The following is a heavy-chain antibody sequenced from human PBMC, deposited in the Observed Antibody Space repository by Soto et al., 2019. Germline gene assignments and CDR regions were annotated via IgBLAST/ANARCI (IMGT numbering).Heavy chain of an antibody. CDR1: GFPFSSYS. CDR3: ASPPLYYYGSGTPGY. J-gene: IGHJ4*02. Sequence: PGGSLRLSCAASGFPFSSYSMNWVRQAPGKGLEWVSSISSSSSYIYYADSVKGRFTISRDNAKNSLYLQMNSLRAEDTAVYYCASPPLYYYGSGTPGYWGQGTLVTVSS. CDR2: ISSSSSYI. D-gene: IGHD3-10*01. V-gene: IGHV3-21*01.